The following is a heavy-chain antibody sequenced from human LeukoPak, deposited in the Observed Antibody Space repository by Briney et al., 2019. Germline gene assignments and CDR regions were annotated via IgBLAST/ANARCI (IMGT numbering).Heavy chain of an antibody. CDR1: GFTFKSFS. CDR2: ISSNSGIK. V-gene: IGHV3-48*01. D-gene: IGHD1-1*01. CDR3: AKLNLGEMAYFDS. Sequence: GGSLRLSCGGSGFTFKSFSMHWVRQAPGKGLEWVSDISSNSGIKSYADSVKGRFTITRENSKNTLYLQMMGLRVEDTAIYYCAKLNLGEMAYFDSWGQGILVTVSS. J-gene: IGHJ4*02.